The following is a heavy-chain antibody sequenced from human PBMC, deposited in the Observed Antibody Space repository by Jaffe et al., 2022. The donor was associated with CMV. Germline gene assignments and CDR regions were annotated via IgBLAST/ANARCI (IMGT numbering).Heavy chain of an antibody. V-gene: IGHV4-34*01. D-gene: IGHD2-8*01. CDR1: GGSFSGYY. CDR2: INHSGST. J-gene: IGHJ5*02. CDR3: ARGPIVLMVYAIRERGWFDP. Sequence: QVQLQQWGAGLLKPSETLSLTCAVYGGSFSGYYWSWIRQPPGKGLEWIGEINHSGSTNYNPSLKSRVTISVDTSKNQFSLKLSSVTAADTAVYYCARGPIVLMVYAIRERGWFDPWGQGTLVTVSS.